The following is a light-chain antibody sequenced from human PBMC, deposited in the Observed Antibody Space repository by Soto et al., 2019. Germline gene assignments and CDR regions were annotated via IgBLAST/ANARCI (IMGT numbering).Light chain of an antibody. V-gene: IGKV1-39*01. J-gene: IGKJ1*01. CDR2: LAS. CDR1: QSISNN. Sequence: DVQMTQSPSSLSASVGDRVTITCRASQSISNNLNWYQQKPGEAPKFLMYLASSLQSGVPSRFSGSGSGTDFTLTISNLQPEDFATYYCQQSYSTPPTFGQGTKVDIK. CDR3: QQSYSTPPT.